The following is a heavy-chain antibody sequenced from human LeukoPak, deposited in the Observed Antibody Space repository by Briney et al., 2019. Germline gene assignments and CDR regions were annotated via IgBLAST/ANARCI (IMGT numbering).Heavy chain of an antibody. J-gene: IGHJ4*02. V-gene: IGHV1-69*04. D-gene: IGHD5-18*01. CDR1: GGTFSSYA. Sequence: ASVKVSCKASGGTFSSYAISWVRQAPGQGLEWMGRIIPILGIANYAQKFRGRVTITADKSTSTAYMELSSLRSEDTAVYYCARVDTAMTDLGYWGQGTLVTVSS. CDR3: ARVDTAMTDLGY. CDR2: IIPILGIA.